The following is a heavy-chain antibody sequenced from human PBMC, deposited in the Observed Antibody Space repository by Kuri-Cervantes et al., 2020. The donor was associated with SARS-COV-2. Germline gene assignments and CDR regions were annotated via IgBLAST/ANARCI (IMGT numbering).Heavy chain of an antibody. CDR1: GFTFSSYW. CDR3: AKDYVKWFGECYFDY. CDR2: INSDGSST. J-gene: IGHJ4*02. D-gene: IGHD3-10*01. V-gene: IGHV3-74*01. Sequence: GESLKISCAASGFTFSSYWMHWVRQAPGKGLVWVSRINSDGSSTSYADSVKGRFTISRDNAKNTLYLQMNSLRAEDTAVYYCAKDYVKWFGECYFDYWGQGTLVTVSS.